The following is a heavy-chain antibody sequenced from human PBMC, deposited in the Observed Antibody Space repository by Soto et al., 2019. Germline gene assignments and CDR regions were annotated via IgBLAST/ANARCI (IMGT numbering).Heavy chain of an antibody. Sequence: EVQLLEYGGGLVQPGGSLRLSCAASGFTFSSYAMSWVRQAPGKGLEWVSAISGSGGSTYYADSVKGRFTISRDNSKNTLYLQMNSLRAEDTAVYYCARDLGDIVVVVAANGAYWGQGTLVTVSS. CDR3: ARDLGDIVVVVAANGAY. V-gene: IGHV3-23*01. D-gene: IGHD2-15*01. CDR2: ISGSGGST. J-gene: IGHJ4*02. CDR1: GFTFSSYA.